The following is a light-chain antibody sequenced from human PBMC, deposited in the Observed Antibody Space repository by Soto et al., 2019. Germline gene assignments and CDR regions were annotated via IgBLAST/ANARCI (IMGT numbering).Light chain of an antibody. CDR1: QSVSSS. CDR3: QQYSDWPPLT. J-gene: IGKJ4*01. CDR2: AAS. V-gene: IGKV3-15*01. Sequence: EVVMTQSPATLSVSPGERATLSCRASQSVSSSLAWYQQKPGQAPRVLIYAASTRATGIPARFSGSGSGTEFTLTISSLQSEDFAVYYCQQYSDWPPLTFGGGTKVEMK.